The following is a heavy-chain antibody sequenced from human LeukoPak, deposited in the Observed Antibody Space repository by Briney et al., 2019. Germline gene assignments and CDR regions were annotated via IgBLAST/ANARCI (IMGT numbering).Heavy chain of an antibody. Sequence: GGSLRLSCAASGNYWMHWVRQVPGKELVWVSHINSDGSWTSYADSVKGRFTISKDNAKNTVYLQMNSLRAEDTAVYYCVSFYETYWGRGTLVTVSS. CDR2: INSDGSWT. CDR1: GNYW. J-gene: IGHJ4*02. V-gene: IGHV3-74*01. CDR3: VSFYETY. D-gene: IGHD2/OR15-2a*01.